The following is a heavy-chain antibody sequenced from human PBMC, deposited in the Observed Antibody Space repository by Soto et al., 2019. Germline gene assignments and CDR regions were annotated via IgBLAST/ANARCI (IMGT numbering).Heavy chain of an antibody. Sequence: QVQLQESGPGLVKPSETLSLTCSISGGSISDYQWNWIRQPPGKGLEWIGYIYYSGRTNYNPSLKSRLIISLDPSTRQFSLRLRSVTAADTAVYYCARMRGLGEISPYLDYWGQGALVTVSS. CDR3: ARMRGLGEISPYLDY. D-gene: IGHD3-16*01. CDR2: IYYSGRT. J-gene: IGHJ4*02. V-gene: IGHV4-59*01. CDR1: GGSISDYQ.